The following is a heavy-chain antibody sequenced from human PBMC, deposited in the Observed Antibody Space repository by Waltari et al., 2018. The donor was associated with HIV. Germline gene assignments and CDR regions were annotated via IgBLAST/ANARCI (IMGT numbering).Heavy chain of an antibody. J-gene: IGHJ4*02. Sequence: EVQLVESGGTLVQPGRSLRLSCSTSGFTFGDFAIIWVRQAPGKGLELEGIIRTKTYGGTTESAASVKDRFTISRDDSRSIAYLQMNSLKTEDTAIYFCTRQHDSSGYYTRGLFYFDYWGQGNLVTVSS. CDR2: IRTKTYGGTT. CDR3: TRQHDSSGYYTRGLFYFDY. CDR1: GFTFGDFA. V-gene: IGHV3-49*04. D-gene: IGHD3-22*01.